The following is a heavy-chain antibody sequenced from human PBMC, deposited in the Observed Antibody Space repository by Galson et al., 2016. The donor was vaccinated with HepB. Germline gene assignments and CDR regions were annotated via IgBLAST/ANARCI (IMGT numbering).Heavy chain of an antibody. CDR1: GFTFSNYA. J-gene: IGHJ3*02. CDR3: TKQLGDYPAFDS. V-gene: IGHV3-23*01. CDR2: ISRTSGSI. Sequence: SLRLSCAASGFTFSNYAMTWVRQAPGRGLEWVSGISRTSGSIFYADSVKGRFTISRDNSRSTRYLQMHSLRADVTAIYYCTKQLGDYPAFDSWGQGTLVTVSS. D-gene: IGHD4-17*01.